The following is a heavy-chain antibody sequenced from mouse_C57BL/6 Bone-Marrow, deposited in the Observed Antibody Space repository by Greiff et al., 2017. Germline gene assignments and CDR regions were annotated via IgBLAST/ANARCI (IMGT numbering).Heavy chain of an antibody. CDR3: ARNRDYYGSSYHWYFDV. Sequence: QVQLQQSGPGLVQPSQSLSITCTVSGFSLTSYGVHWVRQSPGKGLEWLGVIWSGGSTDYNAAFISRLGICKVNYKSQVFFKMNMLQADDTAIYYCARNRDYYGSSYHWYFDVWGTGTTVTVSS. CDR1: GFSLTSYG. D-gene: IGHD1-1*01. V-gene: IGHV2-2*01. CDR2: IWSGGST. J-gene: IGHJ1*03.